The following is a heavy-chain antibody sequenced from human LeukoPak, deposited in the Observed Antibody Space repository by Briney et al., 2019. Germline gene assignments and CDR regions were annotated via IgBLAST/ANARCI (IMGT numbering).Heavy chain of an antibody. CDR2: IYYSGST. Sequence: SETLSLTCTVSGGSISSYYWSWIRQPPGKGLEWIGYIYYSGSTNHNPSLKSRVTISVDTSKNQFSLKLSSVTAADTAVYYCARDPTMGYFDYWGQGTLVTVSS. V-gene: IGHV4-59*01. CDR1: GGSISSYY. D-gene: IGHD3-10*01. J-gene: IGHJ4*02. CDR3: ARDPTMGYFDY.